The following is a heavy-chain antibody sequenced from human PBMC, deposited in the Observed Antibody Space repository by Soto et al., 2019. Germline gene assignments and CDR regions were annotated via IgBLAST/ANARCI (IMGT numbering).Heavy chain of an antibody. CDR2: IRNDGSNK. V-gene: IGHV3-33*01. D-gene: IGHD1-26*01. J-gene: IGHJ5*02. CDR3: ARDQGGSYDSWFDP. CDR1: GFTFSSYG. Sequence: GGSLRLSFAACGFTFSSYGMHWVRQAPGKGLEWVAVIRNDGSNKNYAESVKGRFTISRDNAKNSLHLQMNSLRAEDTAIYHCARDQGGSYDSWFDPWGQGTLVPVSS.